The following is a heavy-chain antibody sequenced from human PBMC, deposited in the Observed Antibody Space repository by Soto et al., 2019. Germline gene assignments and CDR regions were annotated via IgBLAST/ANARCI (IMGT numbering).Heavy chain of an antibody. CDR1: GFIFSHFG. V-gene: IGHV3-33*03. Sequence: QVQLVESGGGVAQPGRSLRLSCAASGFIFSHFGMNWVRQAPGKGLEWVAVIRYDGTYKAYPESVKGRFTISRENSKNTVSVQMDSLRVEDTAVYYCARFNGDDNSGAFDVWGQGTVVTVSS. D-gene: IGHD4-17*01. J-gene: IGHJ3*01. CDR3: ARFNGDDNSGAFDV. CDR2: IRYDGTYK.